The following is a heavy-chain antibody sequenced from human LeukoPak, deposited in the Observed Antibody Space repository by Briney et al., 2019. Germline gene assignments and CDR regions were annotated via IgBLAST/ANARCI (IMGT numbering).Heavy chain of an antibody. CDR1: GFTFSNYW. V-gene: IGHV3-7*01. CDR3: ARSRSGYYEDY. Sequence: GGSLRLSCAASGFTFSNYWMSWVRQAPGKGLEWVANIKEDGSEKYYVDSVKGRFTISRDNAKNSLSLQVNSLSAEGTAVYYCARSRSGYYEDYWGQGTLVTVSS. D-gene: IGHD3-22*01. J-gene: IGHJ4*02. CDR2: IKEDGSEK.